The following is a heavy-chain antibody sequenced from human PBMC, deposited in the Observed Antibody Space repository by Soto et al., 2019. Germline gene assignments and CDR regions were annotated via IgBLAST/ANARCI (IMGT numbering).Heavy chain of an antibody. J-gene: IGHJ4*02. CDR1: GFTFSSYA. CDR3: AKEWSYSSGWSHVDY. V-gene: IGHV3-23*01. CDR2: ISGSSGST. D-gene: IGHD6-19*01. Sequence: GGSLRLSCAASGFTFSSYAMSWVRQAPGKGLEWVSAISGSSGSTYYADTVKGRFNISRDNSKNTLYLKMNSLRAEDMSLYYFAKEWSYSSGWSHVDYWGQGTLVTVSS.